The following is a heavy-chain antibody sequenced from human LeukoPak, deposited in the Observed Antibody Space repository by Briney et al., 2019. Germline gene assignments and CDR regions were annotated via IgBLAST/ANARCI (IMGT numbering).Heavy chain of an antibody. J-gene: IGHJ6*02. CDR2: IIPILGIA. V-gene: IGHV1-69*04. CDR1: GGTFSSYA. CDR3: ARELRPPYYYYGMNV. Sequence: SVKVSCKASGGTFSSYAISWVRQAPGQGLEWMGRIIPILGIANYAQKFQGRVTITADKSTSTAYMELSGLRSEDTAVYYCARELRPPYYYYGMNVWGQGTTVTVSS. D-gene: IGHD5-12*01.